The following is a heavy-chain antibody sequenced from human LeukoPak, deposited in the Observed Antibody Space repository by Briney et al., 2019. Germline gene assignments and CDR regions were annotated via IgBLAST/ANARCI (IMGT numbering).Heavy chain of an antibody. CDR3: ATDGAGFDT. CDR1: GFTFNDYY. V-gene: IGHV3-11*01. CDR2: INIGGTNT. Sequence: GGSLRLSCAASGFTFNDYYMSWIRQASGKGLEWLSYINIGGTNTHYADSVKGRFTISRDNAKKSLYLEMNNLRAEDTAVYYCATDGAGFDTWGQGVLVTVSS. J-gene: IGHJ5*02.